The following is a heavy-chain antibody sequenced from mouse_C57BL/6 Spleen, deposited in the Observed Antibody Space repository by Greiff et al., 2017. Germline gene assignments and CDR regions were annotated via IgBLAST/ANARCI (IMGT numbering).Heavy chain of an antibody. J-gene: IGHJ4*01. Sequence: EVHLVESEGGLVQPGSSMKLSCTASGFTFSDYYMAWVRQVPEKGLEWVANINYDGSSTYYLDSLKSRFIISRDNAKNILYLQMSSLKSEDTATYYCARSLGRGAMDYWGQGTSVTVSS. CDR2: INYDGSST. CDR1: GFTFSDYY. V-gene: IGHV5-16*01. D-gene: IGHD4-1*01. CDR3: ARSLGRGAMDY.